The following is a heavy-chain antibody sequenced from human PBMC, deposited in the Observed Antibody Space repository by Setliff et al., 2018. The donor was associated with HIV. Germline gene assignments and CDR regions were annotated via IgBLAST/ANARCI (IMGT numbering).Heavy chain of an antibody. CDR3: VRGGSSGWYWA. V-gene: IGHV3-7*02. J-gene: IGHJ4*02. Sequence: PGGSLRLSCAASGFTFSSYWMSWVRQAPGKGLEWVANIKQDGSEKYYVDSVKGRFTISRDNAKNSLYLQMNSLRAEDTAVYYCVRGGSSGWYWAWGQGTLVTVSS. D-gene: IGHD6-19*01. CDR2: IKQDGSEK. CDR1: GFTFSSYW.